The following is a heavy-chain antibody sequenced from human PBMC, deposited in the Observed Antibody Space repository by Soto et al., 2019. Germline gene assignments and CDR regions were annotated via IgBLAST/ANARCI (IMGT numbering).Heavy chain of an antibody. Sequence: QVQLVQSGAEARKPGTSVKVSCKASGYTFSSYAIHWVRQAPGQRLEWMGWINAGNGDTKYSQKFQGRVIITRDTSARTAYMELSSQRSEDTAVYYCARDRVVGATLMRWFDPWGQGTLVTVSS. J-gene: IGHJ5*02. CDR2: INAGNGDT. V-gene: IGHV1-3*01. CDR3: ARDRVVGATLMRWFDP. D-gene: IGHD1-26*01. CDR1: GYTFSSYA.